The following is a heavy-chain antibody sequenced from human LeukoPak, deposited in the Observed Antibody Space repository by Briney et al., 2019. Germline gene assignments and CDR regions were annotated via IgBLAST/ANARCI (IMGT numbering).Heavy chain of an antibody. CDR2: INTDTRGT. J-gene: IGHJ4*02. CDR3: ARNWNDVLHY. Sequence: GGSLRLSCAASGFTFSDYWMHWVRQAPGKGLVWVSIINTDTRGTYYADSVKGRFTISRDNAKNSLYLQMNSLRADDTAVYYCARNWNDVLHYWGQGTLVTVSS. V-gene: IGHV3-74*01. D-gene: IGHD1-1*01. CDR1: GFTFSDYW.